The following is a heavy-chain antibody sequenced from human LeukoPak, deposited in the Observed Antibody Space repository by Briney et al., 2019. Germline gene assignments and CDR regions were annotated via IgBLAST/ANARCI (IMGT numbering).Heavy chain of an antibody. D-gene: IGHD6-19*01. CDR1: GYTFTSYG. CDR3: ARGVAVAGLSADAFDI. CDR2: MNPNSGNT. Sequence: ASVKVSCKASGYTFTSYGISWVRQAPGQGLEWMGWMNPNSGNTGYAQKFQGRVTITRNTSISTAYMELSSLRSEDTAVYYCARGVAVAGLSADAFDIWGQGTMVTVSS. V-gene: IGHV1-8*03. J-gene: IGHJ3*02.